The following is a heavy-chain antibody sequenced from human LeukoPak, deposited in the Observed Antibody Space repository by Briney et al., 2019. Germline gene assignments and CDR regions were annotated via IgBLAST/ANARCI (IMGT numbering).Heavy chain of an antibody. V-gene: IGHV3-9*01. CDR3: AKAGSSSFY. CDR1: GFTFDDYA. CDR2: ISWNSGSI. Sequence: PGRSLRLSCAASGFTFDDYAMHWVRQAPGKGLEWVSGISWNSGSIGYADSVKGRFAISRDNAKNSLYLQMNSLRAEDTALYYCAKAGSSSFYWGQGTLVTVSS. D-gene: IGHD6-6*01. J-gene: IGHJ4*02.